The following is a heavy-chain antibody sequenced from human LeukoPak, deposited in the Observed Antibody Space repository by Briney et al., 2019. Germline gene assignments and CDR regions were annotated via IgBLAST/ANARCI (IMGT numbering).Heavy chain of an antibody. CDR3: ARGPYCSTTSCYEGYYYYYYMDV. J-gene: IGHJ6*03. D-gene: IGHD2-2*01. V-gene: IGHV4-34*01. CDR1: GGSFSGYY. Sequence: PSETLSLTRAVYGGSFSGYYWNWIRQPPGKGLEWIGEIDHSESTNYNPSLTSRVTISVDTSKNHLSLKLSSVTAADTAVYYCARGPYCSTTSCYEGYYYYYYMDVWGKGTTVTVSS. CDR2: IDHSEST.